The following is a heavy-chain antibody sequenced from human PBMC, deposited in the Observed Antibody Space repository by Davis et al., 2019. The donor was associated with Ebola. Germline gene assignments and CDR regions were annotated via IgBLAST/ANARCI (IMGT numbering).Heavy chain of an antibody. CDR2: IYYSGST. Sequence: MPGGSLRLSCTVSGGSISSYYWSWFRQPPGKGLEWIGYIYYSGSTNYNPSLKSRVTISVDTSKNQFSLKLSSVTAADTAVYYCAREGTEIDYWGQGTLVTVSS. V-gene: IGHV4-59*01. CDR3: AREGTEIDY. J-gene: IGHJ4*02. CDR1: GGSISSYY.